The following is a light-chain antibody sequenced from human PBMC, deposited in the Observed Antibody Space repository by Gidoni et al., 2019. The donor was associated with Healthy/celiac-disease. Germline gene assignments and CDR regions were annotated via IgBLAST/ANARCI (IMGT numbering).Light chain of an antibody. CDR2: GAS. Sequence: EIVLTQSPGTLSWSPGERATLSCRASQSVSSSYLAWYQQKPGQAPRLLIYGASIRATGIPDRFSGSGSGTDFTLTISRLEPEDFAVYYCQQYGSSPPRYTFG. CDR1: QSVSSSY. CDR3: QQYGSSPPRYT. J-gene: IGKJ2*01. V-gene: IGKV3-20*01.